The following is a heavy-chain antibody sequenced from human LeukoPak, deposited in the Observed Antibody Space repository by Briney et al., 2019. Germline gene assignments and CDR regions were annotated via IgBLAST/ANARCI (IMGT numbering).Heavy chain of an antibody. Sequence: PGGSLRLSCAASGFTFSSYAMSWVRQDPGKGLEWVSAISASGYSTYYADSVKGRFTISRDNSKKTLYLQMNSLRAEDTAIFYCAKDVYNWNFYFDYWGQGTLVTVSS. D-gene: IGHD1-7*01. CDR3: AKDVYNWNFYFDY. V-gene: IGHV3-23*01. J-gene: IGHJ4*02. CDR2: ISASGYST. CDR1: GFTFSSYA.